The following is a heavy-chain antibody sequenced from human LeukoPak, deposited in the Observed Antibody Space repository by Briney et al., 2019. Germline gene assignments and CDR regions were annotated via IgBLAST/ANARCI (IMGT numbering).Heavy chain of an antibody. CDR3: ARPYYERSGLYIDAFDI. D-gene: IGHD3-22*01. CDR2: INPNSGGT. CDR1: GHTLTAYY. J-gene: IGHJ3*02. Sequence: SPEKVSCKASGHTLTAYYLHWVRQAPGQGLEWMGRINPNSGGTTYAQKFQGRVTMTRDTSIGTAYMELSSLRSDDTAVYYCARPYYERSGLYIDAFDIRGQGTMVTVSS. V-gene: IGHV1-2*06.